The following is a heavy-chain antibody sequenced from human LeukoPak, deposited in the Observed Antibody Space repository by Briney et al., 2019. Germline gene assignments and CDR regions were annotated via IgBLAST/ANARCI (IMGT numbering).Heavy chain of an antibody. D-gene: IGHD3-16*01. Sequence: ASVKVSGKVSGYTLTELSMHWVRQAAGKGVEWMGGFDPEDGETIYAQKFQGRVTMTEDTSTDTAYMELGSLRSEDTAVYYCATDYAYRAFDIWGQGTMVTVSS. V-gene: IGHV1-24*01. CDR2: FDPEDGET. CDR3: ATDYAYRAFDI. CDR1: GYTLTELS. J-gene: IGHJ3*02.